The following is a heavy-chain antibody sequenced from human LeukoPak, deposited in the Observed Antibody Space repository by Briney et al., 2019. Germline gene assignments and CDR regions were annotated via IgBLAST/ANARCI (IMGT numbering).Heavy chain of an antibody. Sequence: GASVKVSCKASGYTFTGYYMHWVRQAPGQGLEWMGWINPNSGGTNYAQKFQGRVTMTRDTSISTAYMELSRLRSDDTAVYYCARTITMVRGDDAFDIWGQGTMVTVSS. D-gene: IGHD3-10*01. V-gene: IGHV1-2*02. CDR1: GYTFTGYY. CDR2: INPNSGGT. J-gene: IGHJ3*02. CDR3: ARTITMVRGDDAFDI.